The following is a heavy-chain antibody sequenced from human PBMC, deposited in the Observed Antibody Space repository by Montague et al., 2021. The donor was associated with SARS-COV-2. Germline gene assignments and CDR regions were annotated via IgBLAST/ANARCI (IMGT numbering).Heavy chain of an antibody. J-gene: IGHJ5*02. CDR2: IYYSGST. V-gene: IGHV4-39*01. D-gene: IGHD3-10*01. CDR1: GGSISSSSYY. CDR3: ARPLNLYYCGSGCYSSWCDP. Sequence: SETRSLTCSVSGGSISSSSYYWGWIRQPPGKGLEWIGSIYYSGSTYYNPSLKSRVTISVDTSKNQFSLQLSSVTAADTAVYYCARPLNLYYCGSGCYSSWCDPWGQGNLVTVSS.